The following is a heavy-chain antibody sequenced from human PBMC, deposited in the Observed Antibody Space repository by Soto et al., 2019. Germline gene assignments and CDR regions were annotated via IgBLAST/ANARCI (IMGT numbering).Heavy chain of an antibody. CDR1: GGSFSGYY. J-gene: IGHJ6*02. Sequence: SETLSLTCAVYGGSFSGYYWSWIRQPPGKGLEWIGEINHSGSTNYNPSLKSRVTISVDTSKNQFSLKLSSVTAADTAVYYCAESYDYYYGMDVWGQGTTVTVSS. V-gene: IGHV4-34*01. CDR2: INHSGST. CDR3: AESYDYYYGMDV.